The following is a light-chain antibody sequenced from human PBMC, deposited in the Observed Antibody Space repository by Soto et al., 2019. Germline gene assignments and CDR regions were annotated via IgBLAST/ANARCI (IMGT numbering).Light chain of an antibody. CDR2: EVS. CDR1: SSDVGAYNY. J-gene: IGLJ1*01. V-gene: IGLV2-14*01. CDR3: SSYTGSSTLYV. Sequence: QSVLTQPASVSGSPGQSITISCTGTSSDVGAYNYVSRYQQHPGKAPRRMISEVSKRPSGVSNRFSGSKSGNSASLTISGLHAEDEADYYCSSYTGSSTLYVFGTGTKLTVL.